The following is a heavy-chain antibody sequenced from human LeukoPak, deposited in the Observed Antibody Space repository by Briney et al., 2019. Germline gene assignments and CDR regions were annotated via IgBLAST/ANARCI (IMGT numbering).Heavy chain of an antibody. D-gene: IGHD4-17*01. J-gene: IGHJ4*02. V-gene: IGHV4-39*01. CDR2: IYYSGTT. CDR3: ARASSTMTTYYFDY. CDR1: GGSTSSSSSY. Sequence: PSETLSLTCTVSGGSTSSSSSYWGWIRQPPGKGLEWIGSIYYSGTTYYNPSLKSRVTISVDTSKNQFSLKLSSVTAADTAVYYFARASSTMTTYYFDYWGQGTLVTVSS.